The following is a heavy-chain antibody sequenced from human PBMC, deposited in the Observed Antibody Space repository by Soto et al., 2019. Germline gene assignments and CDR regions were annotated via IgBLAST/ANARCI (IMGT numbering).Heavy chain of an antibody. CDR3: ARDRMYYYGSGRQYNWFDP. CDR1: GGSFSGYY. CDR2: INHSGST. Sequence: QVQLQQWGAGLLKPSETLSLTCAVYGGSFSGYYWSWIRQLPGKGLEWIGEINHSGSTNYNPSLKSRVTISVDTSKNQFSLKLSSVTAADTAVYYCARDRMYYYGSGRQYNWFDPWGQGTLVTVSS. D-gene: IGHD3-10*01. J-gene: IGHJ5*02. V-gene: IGHV4-34*01.